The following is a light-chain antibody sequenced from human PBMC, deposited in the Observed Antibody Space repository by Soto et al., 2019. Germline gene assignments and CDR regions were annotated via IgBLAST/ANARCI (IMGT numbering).Light chain of an antibody. CDR1: TSNIGTVYD. J-gene: IGLJ2*01. CDR2: GNS. V-gene: IGLV1-40*01. Sequence: QAVVTQPPSVSGAPGQRVTISCTGSTSNIGTVYDVHWYQQLPGTAPKLLIYGNSNRPSGVPDLFSGSKSGTSASLAITGLQAEDEAEYYCQSYDSSLSGVVFGGGTKLTVL. CDR3: QSYDSSLSGVV.